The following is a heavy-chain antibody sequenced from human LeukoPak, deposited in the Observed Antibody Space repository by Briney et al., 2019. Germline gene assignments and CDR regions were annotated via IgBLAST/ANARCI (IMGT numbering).Heavy chain of an antibody. Sequence: EGSLRLSCAASGFTFSTYAMSWVRQAPGKGLEWVSSISGSGGNTYYADSVKGRFTISRDNSKNTVHVQMNSLRAEDTAVYYCAKGGSGYYASGSYSYYYHMDVWGKGTTVTVSS. D-gene: IGHD3-10*01. V-gene: IGHV3-23*01. CDR3: AKGGSGYYASGSYSYYYHMDV. CDR2: ISGSGGNT. CDR1: GFTFSTYA. J-gene: IGHJ6*03.